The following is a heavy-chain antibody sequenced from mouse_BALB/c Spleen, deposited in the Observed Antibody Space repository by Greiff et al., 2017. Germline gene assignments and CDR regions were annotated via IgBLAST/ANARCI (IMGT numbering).Heavy chain of an antibody. CDR3: ARDHYDYDEDAMDY. Sequence: EVQVVESGPGLVKPSQSLSLTCSVTGYSITSGYYWNWIRQFPGNKLEWMGYISYDGSNNYNPSLKNRISITRDTSKNQFFLKLNSVTTEDTATYYCARDHYDYDEDAMDYRGQGTSVTVSS. V-gene: IGHV3-6*02. D-gene: IGHD2-4*01. J-gene: IGHJ4*01. CDR2: ISYDGSN. CDR1: GYSITSGYY.